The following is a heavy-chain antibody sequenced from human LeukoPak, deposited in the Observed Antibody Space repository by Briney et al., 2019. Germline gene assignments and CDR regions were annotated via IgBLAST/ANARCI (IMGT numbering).Heavy chain of an antibody. Sequence: SETLSLTCTVSGGSISSYHWSWIRQPAGKGLEWIGRIYTSGSTNYNPSLKSRVTMSVDTSKNQFSLKLSSVTAADTAVYYCARDQRTAMGPVGAFDIWGQGTMVTVSS. D-gene: IGHD5-18*01. CDR2: IYTSGST. CDR3: ARDQRTAMGPVGAFDI. J-gene: IGHJ3*02. V-gene: IGHV4-4*07. CDR1: GGSISSYH.